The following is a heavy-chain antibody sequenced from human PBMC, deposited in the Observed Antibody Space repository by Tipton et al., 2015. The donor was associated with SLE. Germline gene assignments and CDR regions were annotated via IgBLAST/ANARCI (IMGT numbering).Heavy chain of an antibody. CDR1: GGSISSYY. Sequence: TLSLTCTVSGGSISSYYWSWIRQPPGKGLEWIGYIQYSGSTKYNPSLKSRVTTSVDTSKNQFSLKLSSVTAADTAVYYCARGSNYYDSSGYYPFYYMDVWGKGTTVTVSS. D-gene: IGHD3-22*01. J-gene: IGHJ6*03. CDR2: IQYSGST. CDR3: ARGSNYYDSSGYYPFYYMDV. V-gene: IGHV4-59*12.